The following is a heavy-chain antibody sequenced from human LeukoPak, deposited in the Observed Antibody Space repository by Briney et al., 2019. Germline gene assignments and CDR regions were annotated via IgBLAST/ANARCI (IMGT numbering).Heavy chain of an antibody. Sequence: GGSLRLSCAASGFTFSSYAMHWVRQAPGKGLEWVAVISYDGSNKYYADSVKGRFTISRDNSKNTLYLQMNSLRAEDTAVYYCARDSAVGLGYYYYYMDVWGEGTTVTVSS. CDR1: GFTFSSYA. CDR3: ARDSAVGLGYYYYYMDV. V-gene: IGHV3-30*01. D-gene: IGHD3-16*01. J-gene: IGHJ6*03. CDR2: ISYDGSNK.